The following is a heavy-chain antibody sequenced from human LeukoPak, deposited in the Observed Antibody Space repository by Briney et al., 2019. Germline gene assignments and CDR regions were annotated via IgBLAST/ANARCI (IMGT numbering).Heavy chain of an antibody. D-gene: IGHD1-7*01. J-gene: IGHJ4*02. CDR1: GGTFSSYA. Sequence: ASVKVSCKASGGTFSSYAISWVRQAPGQGLGWMGGIIPIFGTANYAQRFQGRVTITADESTSTAYMELSSLRSEDTAVYYCARVIFERDWNYEDYWGQGTLVTVSS. CDR3: ARVIFERDWNYEDY. V-gene: IGHV1-69*13. CDR2: IIPIFGTA.